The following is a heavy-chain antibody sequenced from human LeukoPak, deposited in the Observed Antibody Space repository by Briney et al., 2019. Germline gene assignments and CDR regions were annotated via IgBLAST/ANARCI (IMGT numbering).Heavy chain of an antibody. CDR3: TRRYGDHSGWAGYHDS. V-gene: IGHV3-64*01. CDR2: IRSDGSST. D-gene: IGHD6-19*01. J-gene: IGHJ4*02. Sequence: PGGSLKLSCVASGFSFSDYIMHWVRQAPGKGLEYFSAIRSDGSSTVYPNSVKGRFTISRDYSKSTLYLQMGSLRAEDTAVYYCTRRYGDHSGWAGYHDSWGQGTLVTVSS. CDR1: GFSFSDYI.